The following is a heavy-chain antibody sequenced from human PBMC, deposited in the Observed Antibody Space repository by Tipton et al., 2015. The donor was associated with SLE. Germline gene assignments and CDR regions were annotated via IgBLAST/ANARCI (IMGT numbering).Heavy chain of an antibody. J-gene: IGHJ4*02. Sequence: SLRLSCAASGFIFSSHSMNWVRQAPGKGLEWLSYISSYSSTIYYADSVKGRFTISRDNAKNSLYLQMNSLRAEDTAVYYCARGGGQLVGLFDYWGQGTLVTVSS. CDR1: GFIFSSHS. CDR3: ARGGGQLVGLFDY. CDR2: ISSYSSTI. D-gene: IGHD6-6*01. V-gene: IGHV3-48*01.